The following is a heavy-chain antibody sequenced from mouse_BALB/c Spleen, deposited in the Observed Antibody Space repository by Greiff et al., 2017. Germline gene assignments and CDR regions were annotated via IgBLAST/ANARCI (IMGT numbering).Heavy chain of an antibody. CDR3: ARPDGYYGYFDV. CDR2: INPSNGGN. CDR1: GYTFTSYW. D-gene: IGHD2-3*01. Sequence: VQLQQPGAELVRPGVSVKLSCTASGYTFTSYWMHWIKQRPEQGLERIGEINPSNGGNNYNEKFKSMATLTVDKSSSTAYMKLSSLTYEDSAVYYCARPDGYYGYFDVWGAGTSVTVSS. J-gene: IGHJ1*01. V-gene: IGHV1S81*02.